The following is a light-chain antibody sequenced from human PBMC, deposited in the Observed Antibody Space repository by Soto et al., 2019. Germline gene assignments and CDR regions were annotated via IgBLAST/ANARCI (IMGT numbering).Light chain of an antibody. CDR1: QSVTTQ. V-gene: IGKV3-20*01. CDR2: GAS. Sequence: VLTQSPGTLSLSPGERATLSCRASQSVTTQLAWYQQKPGQAPRLIIHGASSRATGVPDRITGSGSGTDFTLSISRLEPEDFAVYYCQQYGGSARTFGQGTKVDIK. J-gene: IGKJ1*01. CDR3: QQYGGSART.